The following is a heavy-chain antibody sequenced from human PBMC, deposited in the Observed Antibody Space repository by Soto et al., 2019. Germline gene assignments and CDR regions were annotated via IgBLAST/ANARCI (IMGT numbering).Heavy chain of an antibody. V-gene: IGHV4-39*01. CDR1: GVAISSSSYW. CDR3: ARLPVVRGLTDYFPFDP. CDR2: IYHNGRT. D-gene: IGHD3-10*01. J-gene: IGHJ5*02. Sequence: PSETLSLTCSVSGVAISSSSYWWGWVRQSAGKGLEWIGSIYHNGRTHYNPSLQSRATISVDTAKRQFSLSLTSVTDADTAVYFCARLPVVRGLTDYFPFDPWGQGVLVIVSS.